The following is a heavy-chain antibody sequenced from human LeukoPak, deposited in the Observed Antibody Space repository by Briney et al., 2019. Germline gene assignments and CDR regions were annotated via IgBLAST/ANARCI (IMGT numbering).Heavy chain of an antibody. CDR1: GCTFNRKA. J-gene: IGHJ4*02. D-gene: IGHD6-19*01. CDR3: VRRGDASSGWGDHDF. Sequence: GGSLRLSCAASGCTFNRKAISWVRQAPGKGLEWVSRIGGSGDKTFYADSVKGRFTISRDNSKNMVHLQMNSLTGEDTALYYCVRRGDASSGWGDHDFWGQGALVTVSS. V-gene: IGHV3-23*01. CDR2: IGGSGDKT.